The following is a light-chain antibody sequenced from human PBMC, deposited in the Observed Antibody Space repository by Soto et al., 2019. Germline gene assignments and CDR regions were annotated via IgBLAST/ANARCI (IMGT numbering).Light chain of an antibody. J-gene: IGKJ4*01. CDR2: GAS. Sequence: EIVLTQSPATLSLSPGERGTLSCRASQSIGNSLLWYQQKPGQSPRLLIYGASTRATGIPVRFSGSGSGTDFTLTISSLEPQDSAVYYCQQRSNWPPFTFGGGTKVEIK. CDR1: QSIGNS. CDR3: QQRSNWPPFT. V-gene: IGKV3-11*01.